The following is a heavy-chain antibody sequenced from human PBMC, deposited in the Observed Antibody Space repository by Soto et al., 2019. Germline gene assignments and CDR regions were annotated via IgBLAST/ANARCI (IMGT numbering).Heavy chain of an antibody. J-gene: IGHJ3*02. D-gene: IGHD5-12*01. CDR1: GFTFSTYA. CDR2: ISGSGGTT. V-gene: IGHV3-23*01. Sequence: GSLSLSCAAAGFTFSTYAMSWVRQAQGKGLEWVSTISGSGGTTYYADSVKGRFTISRDNAKNSLYLQMNSLRAEDTAVYYCARGGTVEMATIAAFDIWGQGTMVTVSS. CDR3: ARGGTVEMATIAAFDI.